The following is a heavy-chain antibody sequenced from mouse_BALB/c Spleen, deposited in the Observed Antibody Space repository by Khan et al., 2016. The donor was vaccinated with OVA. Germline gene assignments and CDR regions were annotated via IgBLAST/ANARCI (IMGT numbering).Heavy chain of an antibody. D-gene: IGHD2-14*01. Sequence: QVQLKQSGPELKKPGETVKISCKASGYTFTNNGMNWVKQAPGKGLKWMGWINTYTEKPTYADDFKGRFAFSLETSASTAYLQINNLKNEDTATYFCARVGYNGTMDYWGQGTSVTVSS. CDR1: GYTFTNNG. CDR2: INTYTEKP. V-gene: IGHV9-3-1*01. J-gene: IGHJ4*01. CDR3: ARVGYNGTMDY.